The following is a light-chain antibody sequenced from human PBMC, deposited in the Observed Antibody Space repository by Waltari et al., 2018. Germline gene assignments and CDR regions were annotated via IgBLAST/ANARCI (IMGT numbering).Light chain of an antibody. Sequence: EIVMTQSPATLSVSPGERATLSCRASQSVSSNLAWYQQKPGQAPRRLIYGASTRATGIPARVSGSGSGTEFTLTISSLQSEDFAVYYCQQYNNWLTFGGGTKVEIK. J-gene: IGKJ4*01. CDR2: GAS. CDR3: QQYNNWLT. V-gene: IGKV3-15*01. CDR1: QSVSSN.